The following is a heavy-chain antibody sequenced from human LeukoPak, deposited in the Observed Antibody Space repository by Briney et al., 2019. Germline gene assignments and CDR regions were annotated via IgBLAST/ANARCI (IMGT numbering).Heavy chain of an antibody. CDR2: INWNGGST. J-gene: IGHJ4*02. V-gene: IGHV3-20*04. D-gene: IGHD4-17*01. CDR3: AKGSYGEPFDY. Sequence: GGSLRLSCAASGFTFDDYGMSWVRQAPGKGLEWVSGINWNGGSTGYADSVKGRFTISRDNAKNSLYLQMNSLRAEDTAVYYCAKGSYGEPFDYWGQGTLVTVSS. CDR1: GFTFDDYG.